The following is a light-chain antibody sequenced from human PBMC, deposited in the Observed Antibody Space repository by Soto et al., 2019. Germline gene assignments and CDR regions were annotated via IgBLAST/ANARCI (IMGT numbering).Light chain of an antibody. V-gene: IGKV3-15*01. Sequence: EIVMTQSPATLSVSPGERVTISCRASQSVGTYLAWYQQKPGQAPRLLIYRASTRATGFPATFSGSGSGTEFTLTISRLQSEDFAVYYCQQYTNCPFTFGGGTEVEI. CDR1: QSVGTY. CDR2: RAS. J-gene: IGKJ4*01. CDR3: QQYTNCPFT.